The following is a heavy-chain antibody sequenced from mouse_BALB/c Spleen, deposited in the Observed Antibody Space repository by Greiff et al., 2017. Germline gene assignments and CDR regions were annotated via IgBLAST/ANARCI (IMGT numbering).Heavy chain of an antibody. D-gene: IGHD1-1*01. CDR2: ISYSGST. V-gene: IGHV3-2*02. J-gene: IGHJ3*01. CDR1: GYSITSDYA. CDR3: ARSPITTVVATRAY. Sequence: EVQLQESGPGLVKPSQSLSLTCTVTGYSITSDYAWNWIRQFPGNKLEWMGYISYSGSTSYNPSLKSRISITRDTSKNQFFLQLNSVTTEDTATYYCARSPITTVVATRAYWGQGTLVTVSA.